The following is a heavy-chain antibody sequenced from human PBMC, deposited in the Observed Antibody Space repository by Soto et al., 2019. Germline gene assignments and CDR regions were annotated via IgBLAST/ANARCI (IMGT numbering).Heavy chain of an antibody. CDR2: FDPEDGET. CDR3: ATAGITMVRGVIKGWFDS. V-gene: IGHV1-24*01. CDR1: GYTLTELS. Sequence: GASVKVSCKVSGYTLTELSMHWVRQAPGKGLEWMGGFDPEDGETIYAQKFQGRVTMTEDTSTDTAYMELSSLRSEDTAVYYCATAGITMVRGVIKGWFDSWGQGTLVTVSS. D-gene: IGHD3-10*01. J-gene: IGHJ5*01.